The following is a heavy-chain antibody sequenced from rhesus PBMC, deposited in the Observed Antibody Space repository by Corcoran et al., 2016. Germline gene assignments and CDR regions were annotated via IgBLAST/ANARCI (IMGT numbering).Heavy chain of an antibody. CDR2: IYGSSGST. J-gene: IGHJ4*01. D-gene: IGHD6-25*01. V-gene: IGHV4-76*01. Sequence: QVQLQESGPGVVKPSETLSLTCAVSGYSISSGYDWSWLRQPPGKGLEWIGYIYGSSGSTNYNPSLKYRVTISKDTSKNQFALKLSSVTAADTAVYYCARDGGSWKGYFDYWGQGVLVTVSS. CDR3: ARDGGSWKGYFDY. CDR1: GYSISSGYD.